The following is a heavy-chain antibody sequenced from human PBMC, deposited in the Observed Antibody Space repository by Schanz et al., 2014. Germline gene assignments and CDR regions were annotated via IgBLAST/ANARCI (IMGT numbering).Heavy chain of an antibody. CDR1: GYTLTAYY. D-gene: IGHD4-17*01. CDR2: IDPNGGVT. Sequence: QVQLVQSGAEVKKPGASVKVSCKASGYTLTAYYMHWVRQAPGQGLEWVGWIDPNGGVTNPAQMLQGRVTMTRDTSISTAYMELSGLTSDDAAVYFCARDPYGKNSEDFDYWGQGTLVTVSS. V-gene: IGHV1-2*02. CDR3: ARDPYGKNSEDFDY. J-gene: IGHJ4*02.